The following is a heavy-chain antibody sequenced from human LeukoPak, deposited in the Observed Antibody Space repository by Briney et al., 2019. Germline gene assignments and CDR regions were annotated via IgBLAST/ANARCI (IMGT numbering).Heavy chain of an antibody. Sequence: SETLSLTCSVSGASIDSHYWSWIRQSPGKGLEWIGYVFNGGSTNYNPSLNSRVTMSLDTSRAQFSLRLSSVTAADTAIYYCVSRPADTTWYGVFDYWSQGTLVTVSS. V-gene: IGHV4-59*11. J-gene: IGHJ4*02. CDR1: GASIDSHY. D-gene: IGHD3-10*01. CDR2: VFNGGST. CDR3: VSRPADTTWYGVFDY.